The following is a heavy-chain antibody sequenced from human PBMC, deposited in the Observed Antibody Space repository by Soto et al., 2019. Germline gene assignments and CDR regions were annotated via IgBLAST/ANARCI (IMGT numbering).Heavy chain of an antibody. D-gene: IGHD7-27*01. CDR3: ARHGGNGGDY. J-gene: IGHJ4*02. Sequence: QVQLQQWGAGLLKPSETLSLTCAVYGGSFSGYYWSWIRQPPGKGLEWIGEINHSGSTNYNPSLKGRVTISGDTSKNQFSLKLSSVTAADTAVYYCARHGGNGGDYWGQGTLVTVSS. V-gene: IGHV4-34*01. CDR1: GGSFSGYY. CDR2: INHSGST.